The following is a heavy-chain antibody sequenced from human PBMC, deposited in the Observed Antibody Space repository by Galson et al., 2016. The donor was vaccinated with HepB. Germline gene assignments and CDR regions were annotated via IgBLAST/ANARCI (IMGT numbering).Heavy chain of an antibody. J-gene: IGHJ3*02. Sequence: PALVKPTQTLTLTCTCSGFSLSTSGVAVGWIRQPPGKALEWLALIYWDGDDRYSPALQNRLTIAKDTSKNQVVLTMTNMDPAGTATYYCANRLYCSFWSGDYDAFDNWGPGPMVTVSS. D-gene: IGHD3-3*01. CDR2: IYWDGDD. CDR3: ANRLYCSFWSGDYDAFDN. V-gene: IGHV2-5*02. CDR1: GFSLSTSGVA.